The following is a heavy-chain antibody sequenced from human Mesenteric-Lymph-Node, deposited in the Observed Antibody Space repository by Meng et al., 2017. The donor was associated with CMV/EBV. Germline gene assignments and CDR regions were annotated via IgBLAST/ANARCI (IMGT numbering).Heavy chain of an antibody. D-gene: IGHD3-10*02. CDR3: ARVWPDSYVYHFDV. J-gene: IGHJ4*02. CDR2: MNPNNGYT. Sequence: ASVKVSCKASGYTFTSYDINWVRQAPGQGLEWMGWMNPNNGYTGYAQRFQGRVTMTRDTSMSTVYMELSSLRSEDTAVYYCARVWPDSYVYHFDVWGQGTLVTVSS. CDR1: GYTFTSYD. V-gene: IGHV1-8*01.